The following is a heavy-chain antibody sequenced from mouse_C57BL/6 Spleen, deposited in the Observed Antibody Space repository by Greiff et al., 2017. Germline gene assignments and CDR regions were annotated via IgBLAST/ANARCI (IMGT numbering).Heavy chain of an antibody. CDR2: ISSGSSTI. Sequence: EVKLVESGGGLVKPGGSLKLSCAASGFTFSDYGMHWVRQAPEKGLEWVAYISSGSSTIYYADTVKGRFTISRDNAKNTLFLQMTSLRSEDTAMYYCARRDGYPPWFAYWGQGTLVTVSA. CDR3: ARRDGYPPWFAY. J-gene: IGHJ3*01. V-gene: IGHV5-17*01. D-gene: IGHD2-3*01. CDR1: GFTFSDYG.